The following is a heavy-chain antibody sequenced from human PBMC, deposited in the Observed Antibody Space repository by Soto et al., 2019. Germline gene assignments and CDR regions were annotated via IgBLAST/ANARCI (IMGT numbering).Heavy chain of an antibody. CDR1: GFTFSGYA. D-gene: IGHD6-19*01. Sequence: GGSLRLACAASGFTFSGYAMSWVRQAPGKGLEWVSTISGSGGSTYYADSVTGRFTISRDKSKNTVYLQMDSLRAEDTAVYYCAKLSSGFYNYFDYWGQGTLVTVSS. J-gene: IGHJ4*02. V-gene: IGHV3-23*01. CDR2: ISGSGGST. CDR3: AKLSSGFYNYFDY.